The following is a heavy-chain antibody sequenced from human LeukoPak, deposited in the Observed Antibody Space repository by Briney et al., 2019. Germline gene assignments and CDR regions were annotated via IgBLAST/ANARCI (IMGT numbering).Heavy chain of an antibody. J-gene: IGHJ6*03. CDR2: IYYSGST. V-gene: IGHV4-59*11. CDR3: ARGGQDIDSYYYYMDV. CDR1: GGSISSHY. D-gene: IGHD2-15*01. Sequence: SETLSLTCTVSGGSISSHYWSWIRQPPGKGLEWIGYIYYSGSTNYSPSLKSRVTISVDTSKNQFSLKLSSVTAADTAVYYCARGGQDIDSYYYYMDVWGKGTTVTVPS.